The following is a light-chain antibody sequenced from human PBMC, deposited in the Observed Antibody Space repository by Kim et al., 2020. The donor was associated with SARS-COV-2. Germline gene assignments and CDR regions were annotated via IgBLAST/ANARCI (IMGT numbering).Light chain of an antibody. CDR1: SSDVGGYNY. Sequence: GQSVTISCTGTSSDVGGYNYVSWYQQHPGKAPKLMIYKVSKRPSGVPDRFSGSKSGNTASLTVSGLQAEDEADYYCSSYAAISNFVFGTGTKVTVL. V-gene: IGLV2-8*01. CDR2: KVS. CDR3: SSYAAISNFV. J-gene: IGLJ1*01.